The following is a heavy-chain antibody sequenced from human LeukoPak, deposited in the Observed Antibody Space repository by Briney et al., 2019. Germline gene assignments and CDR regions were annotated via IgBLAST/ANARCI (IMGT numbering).Heavy chain of an antibody. V-gene: IGHV4-31*03. Sequence: SQTLSLTCTVSGGSISSGGYYWSWIRQPPGKGLEWLGYIYYSGSTYYIPSLKSRVTISVDTSKNQFSLKLSSVTAADTAVYYCARVSPSTQNWFDPWGQGTLVTVSS. CDR3: ARVSPSTQNWFDP. CDR2: IYYSGST. J-gene: IGHJ5*02. CDR1: GGSISSGGYY. D-gene: IGHD5/OR15-5a*01.